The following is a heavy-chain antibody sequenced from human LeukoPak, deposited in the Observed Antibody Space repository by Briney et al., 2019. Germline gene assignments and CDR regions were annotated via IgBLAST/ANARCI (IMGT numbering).Heavy chain of an antibody. V-gene: IGHV6-1*01. J-gene: IGHJ6*02. Sequence: SQTLSLTCAISGDSVSSNSAAWNWIRQSPSRGLEWLGRTYYRSKWYNDYAVSVKSRITINPDTSRNQFSLKLTSVTAADTAVYYCARVRGYCSSGSCGMDVWGQGTTVTVSS. D-gene: IGHD2-15*01. CDR3: ARVRGYCSSGSCGMDV. CDR2: TYYRSKWYN. CDR1: GDSVSSNSAA.